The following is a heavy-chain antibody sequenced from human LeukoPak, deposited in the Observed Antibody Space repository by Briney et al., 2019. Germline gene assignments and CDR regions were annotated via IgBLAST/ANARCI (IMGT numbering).Heavy chain of an antibody. CDR1: GYTFTGDY. CDR2: INPNSGGT. CDR3: ARMGLPARGLGH. J-gene: IGHJ4*02. Sequence: ASVKVSCKASGYTFTGDYMHWVRQSPGQGLEWMGWINPNSGGTNYAQKFQGRVTVTRDTSISTVYMELSGLRSDDTAVYYCARMGLPARGLGHWGQGTLVTVSS. D-gene: IGHD5-12*01. V-gene: IGHV1-2*02.